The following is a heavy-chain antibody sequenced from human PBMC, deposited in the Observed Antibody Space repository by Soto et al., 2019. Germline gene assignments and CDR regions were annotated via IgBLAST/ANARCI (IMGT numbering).Heavy chain of an antibody. CDR2: LYQGLSI. J-gene: IGHJ4*02. CDR1: SGSFSGYY. D-gene: IGHD3-16*01. V-gene: IGHV4-34*01. Sequence: SETLSLTCAVYSGSFSGYYWSWIRQPPGKGLEWIGELYQGLSIIYNPSLESRVTISGDSSKNQFSLKLRSVTAADTAVYYCARHGGYYFDYWGQGTLVTVS. CDR3: ARHGGYYFDY.